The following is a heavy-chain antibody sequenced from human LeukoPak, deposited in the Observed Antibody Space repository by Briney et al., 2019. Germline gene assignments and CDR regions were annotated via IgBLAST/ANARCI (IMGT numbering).Heavy chain of an antibody. Sequence: PSETLSLTCAVYGGSFSGYYWSWIRQPPGKGLEWIGEINHSGSTNYNPSLKSRVTISVDTSKNQFSLKLSSVTAADTAVYYCARRPRTMYSSGWPMDYWGQGTLVTVSS. V-gene: IGHV4-34*01. CDR1: GGSFSGYY. CDR3: ARRPRTMYSSGWPMDY. D-gene: IGHD6-19*01. J-gene: IGHJ4*02. CDR2: INHSGST.